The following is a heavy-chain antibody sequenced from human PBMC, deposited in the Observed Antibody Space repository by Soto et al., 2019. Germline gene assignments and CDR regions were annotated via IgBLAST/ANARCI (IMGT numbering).Heavy chain of an antibody. D-gene: IGHD2-2*01. J-gene: IGHJ5*02. CDR1: GGSFSGYY. CDR3: ARVQSYCSSTSCYGRRVKNWFDP. Sequence: SETLSLTCAVYGGSFSGYYWSWIRQPPGKGLEWIGEINHSGSTNYNPSLKSRVTISVDTSKNQFSLKLSSVTAADTAVYYCARVQSYCSSTSCYGRRVKNWFDPWGQGTLVTVSS. V-gene: IGHV4-34*01. CDR2: INHSGST.